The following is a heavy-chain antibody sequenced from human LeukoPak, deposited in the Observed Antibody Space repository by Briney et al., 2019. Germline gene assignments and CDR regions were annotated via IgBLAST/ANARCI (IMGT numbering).Heavy chain of an antibody. CDR2: IKKDVSEK. Sequence: PGGSLRLSCAVSGAIFSSSWMRWVRQAPGKGVEWVPNIKKDVSEKYYVDSVTGRFTISRDNAKNSLYLQMDSLRVEDTAVYYCVRLSTSVAGADYWGQGTLVTVSS. CDR1: GAIFSSSW. V-gene: IGHV3-7*01. J-gene: IGHJ4*02. D-gene: IGHD6-19*01. CDR3: VRLSTSVAGADY.